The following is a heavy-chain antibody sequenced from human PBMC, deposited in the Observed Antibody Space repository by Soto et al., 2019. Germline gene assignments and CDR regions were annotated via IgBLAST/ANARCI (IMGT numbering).Heavy chain of an antibody. CDR1: GGSVSTCSYD. CDR2: IFFTGSA. V-gene: IGHV4-61*01. Sequence: AETLARTFTVSGGSVSTCSYDWSWIRQPPVKVLEWIGKIFFTGSAHYNPTLRNRVTMSVYTSKDQFSLTLTSLTAADTAVYYCAIDGHGLEVWGQGTTDNVSS. J-gene: IGHJ6*02. CDR3: AIDGHGLEV.